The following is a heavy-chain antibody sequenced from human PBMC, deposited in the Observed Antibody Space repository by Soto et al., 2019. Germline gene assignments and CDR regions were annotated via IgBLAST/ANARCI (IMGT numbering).Heavy chain of an antibody. CDR2: ITDSGGST. D-gene: IGHD4-17*01. CDR1: GFTFNNYG. V-gene: IGHV3-23*01. J-gene: IGHJ4*02. CDR3: AKAATVVTLYYFDY. Sequence: PGGSLRLSCAASGFTFNNYGMSWVRQAPGKGLEWVSAITDSGGSTYYAGSVKGRFTISRDNSKNTVYLQMNSLRAEDTAVYYCAKAATVVTLYYFDYWGQGTLVTVSS.